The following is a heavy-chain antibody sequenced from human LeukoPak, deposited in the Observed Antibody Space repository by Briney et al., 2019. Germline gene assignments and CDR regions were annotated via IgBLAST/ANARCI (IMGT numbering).Heavy chain of an antibody. J-gene: IGHJ4*02. Sequence: GGSLRLSCAASGFTFSSYAMSWVRQAPGKGLEWVSAISGSGGSTYYADSVKGRFTISRDNYKNALYLQMNSLRAEDTAVYYCAKVDGITIFEVFDYWGQGTLVTVSS. V-gene: IGHV3-23*01. CDR3: AKVDGITIFEVFDY. CDR2: ISGSGGST. D-gene: IGHD3-3*01. CDR1: GFTFSSYA.